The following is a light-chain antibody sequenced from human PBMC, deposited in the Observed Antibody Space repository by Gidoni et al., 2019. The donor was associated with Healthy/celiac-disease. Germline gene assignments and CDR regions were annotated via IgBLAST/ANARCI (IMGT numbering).Light chain of an antibody. J-gene: IGKJ1*01. CDR1: QSISSY. CDR3: QKNYSTPRT. CDR2: AAT. Sequence: IPMTHSPSSLSPSVGDRVTITCRASQSISSYLNWYQQKPKKAPKLLIYAATSLQSGVPSRFSGSGSGTDFTLTISRLQPEDVATYYCQKNYSTPRTFGQGTKVEIK. V-gene: IGKV1-39*01.